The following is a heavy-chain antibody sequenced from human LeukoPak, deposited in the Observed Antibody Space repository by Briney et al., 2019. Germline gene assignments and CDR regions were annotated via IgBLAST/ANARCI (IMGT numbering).Heavy chain of an antibody. CDR3: ATGYSSSGDWFDP. D-gene: IGHD6-6*01. CDR2: IYYSGST. CDR1: GGSISSYY. J-gene: IGHJ5*02. V-gene: IGHV4-59*12. Sequence: SETLSLTCIVSGGSISSYYWSWIRQPPGKGLEWIGYIYYSGSTYYNPSLKSRVTISVDTSKNQFSLKLSSVTAADTAVYYCATGYSSSGDWFDPWGQGTLVTVSS.